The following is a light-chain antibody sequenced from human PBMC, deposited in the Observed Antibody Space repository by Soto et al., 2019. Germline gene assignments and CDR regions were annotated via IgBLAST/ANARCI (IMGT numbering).Light chain of an antibody. CDR2: GNS. CDR3: QSYDSSLSAWV. J-gene: IGLJ3*02. CDR1: SSNIRAGYD. Sequence: QTVVTQPPSVSGAPGQRVTISCTGSSSNIRAGYDVHWYQQLPGTAPKLLIYGNSNRPSGVPDRFSGSKSGTSASLAITGIQAEDEAYDYCQSYDSSLSAWVFGGRTKLTVL. V-gene: IGLV1-40*01.